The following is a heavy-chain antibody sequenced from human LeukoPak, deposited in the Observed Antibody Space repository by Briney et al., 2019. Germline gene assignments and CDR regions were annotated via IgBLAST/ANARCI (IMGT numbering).Heavy chain of an antibody. D-gene: IGHD6-13*01. J-gene: IGHJ5*02. V-gene: IGHV3-30*01. CDR3: AREGQPYNWFDP. CDR1: GFTFSSYA. CDR2: ISYDGSNK. Sequence: GGSLRLSCAASGFTFSSYAMHWVRQAPGRGLEWVAVISYDGSNKYYADSVKGRSTISRDDSKKTLYLQMNSLRAEDTAVYYCAREGQPYNWFDPWGQGTLVTVSS.